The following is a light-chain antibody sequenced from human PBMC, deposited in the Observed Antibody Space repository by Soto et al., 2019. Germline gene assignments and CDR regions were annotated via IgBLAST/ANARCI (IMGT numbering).Light chain of an antibody. CDR1: QSVSSY. Sequence: EIVLTQSPATLSLSPGERATLSCRASQSVSSYLAWYQQKPGQAPRLLIYDASNRATGIPARFSGSGSGTDFTLTIRSLAPEDFAVYYCQQRSNWPPRYTFGQGTKLEIK. CDR3: QQRSNWPPRYT. V-gene: IGKV3-11*01. J-gene: IGKJ2*01. CDR2: DAS.